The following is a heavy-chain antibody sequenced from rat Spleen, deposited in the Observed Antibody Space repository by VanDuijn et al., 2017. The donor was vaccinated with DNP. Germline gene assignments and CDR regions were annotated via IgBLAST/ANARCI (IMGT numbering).Heavy chain of an antibody. V-gene: IGHV4-2*01. CDR1: GFNFTEYW. D-gene: IGHD4-3*01. Sequence: EVKLVESGGGLVQPGRSMKLSCAASGFNFTEYWMGWVRQAPGKGLEWIAEINKDSSVIKYIPSLKDKITISRDNAQNTLYLQMNKLGSEDTAIYYCVREELGVDYWGQGVMVTVSS. J-gene: IGHJ2*01. CDR3: VREELGVDY. CDR2: INKDSSVI.